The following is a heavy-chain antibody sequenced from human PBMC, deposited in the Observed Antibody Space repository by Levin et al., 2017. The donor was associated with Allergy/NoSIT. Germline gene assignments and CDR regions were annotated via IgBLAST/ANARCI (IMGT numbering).Heavy chain of an antibody. Sequence: PGGSLRLSCAASGFTFRNNWMTWVRQAPGKGLEWVANIKGDGSAKYYVDSVKGRFTISRDNADNSLYLQMNSLRAEDTAVYYCARNTLASAGDYWGQGTLVTVSS. CDR3: ARNTLASAGDY. CDR1: GFTFRNNW. CDR2: IKGDGSAK. V-gene: IGHV3-7*01. J-gene: IGHJ4*02. D-gene: IGHD6-13*01.